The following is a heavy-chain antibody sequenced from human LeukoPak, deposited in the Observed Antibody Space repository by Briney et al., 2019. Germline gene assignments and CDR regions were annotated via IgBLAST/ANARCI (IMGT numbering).Heavy chain of an antibody. CDR1: GYTFTSYG. D-gene: IGHD6-13*01. V-gene: IGHV1-46*01. J-gene: IGHJ6*03. CDR3: ARGAAAGPHQHYYYYYMDV. CDR2: INPSGGST. Sequence: ASVKVSCKASGYTFTSYGISWVRQAPGQGLEWMGIINPSGGSTSYAQKFQGRVTMTRDMSTSTVYMELSSLRSEDTAVYYCARGAAAGPHQHYYYYYMDVWGKGTTVTVSS.